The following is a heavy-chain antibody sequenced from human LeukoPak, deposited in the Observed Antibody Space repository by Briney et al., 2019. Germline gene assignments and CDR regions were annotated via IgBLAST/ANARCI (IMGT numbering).Heavy chain of an antibody. Sequence: GGSLRLSCAASGFTFSSYTMNGVRQAPGKGLEWVSSISSSSSYIYFADSVKGRFTSSRDNAKNSLYLQMNSLRAEDTAVYYCARDRDGSGWHDYWGQGTLVTVSS. CDR1: GFTFSSYT. J-gene: IGHJ4*02. V-gene: IGHV3-21*01. CDR2: ISSSSSYI. CDR3: ARDRDGSGWHDY. D-gene: IGHD6-19*01.